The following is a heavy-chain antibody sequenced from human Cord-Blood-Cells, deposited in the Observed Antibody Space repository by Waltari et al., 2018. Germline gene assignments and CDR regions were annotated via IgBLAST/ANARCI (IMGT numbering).Heavy chain of an antibody. D-gene: IGHD6-13*01. CDR1: GGSIRSGGYY. V-gene: IGHV4-31*03. CDR2: IYYSGST. CDR3: ARDRGSSSWSEYFQH. Sequence: QVQLQESGPGLVKPSQTLSLTCTVSGGSIRSGGYYWSWIRQHPGKGLEWIGYIYYSGSTYYNPSLKSRVTISVDTSKNQFSLKLSSVTAADTAVYYCARDRGSSSWSEYFQHWGQGTLVTVSS. J-gene: IGHJ1*01.